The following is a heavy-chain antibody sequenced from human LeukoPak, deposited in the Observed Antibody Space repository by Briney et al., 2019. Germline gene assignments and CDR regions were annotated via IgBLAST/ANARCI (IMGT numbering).Heavy chain of an antibody. V-gene: IGHV3-7*03. CDR2: IKQDGSEK. CDR3: AKDGTTRWLNYYGMDV. J-gene: IGHJ6*02. CDR1: GFTFSSYW. D-gene: IGHD1-7*01. Sequence: GGSLRLSCAASGFTFSSYWMSWVRQAPGKGLEWVANIKQDGSEKYYVDSVKGRFTISRDNSKNTLYLQMNSLRAEDTAVYYCAKDGTTRWLNYYGMDVWGQGTTVTVSS.